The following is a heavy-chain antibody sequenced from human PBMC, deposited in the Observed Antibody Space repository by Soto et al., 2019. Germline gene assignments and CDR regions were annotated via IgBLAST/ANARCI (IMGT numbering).Heavy chain of an antibody. CDR1: GFTXTSSA. CDR3: ALYGSGINDSID. D-gene: IGHD3-10*01. CDR2: IVVGSGNT. Sequence: GXSXKVSYKASGFTXTSSAVKLVRQARGQRLEWIGWIVVGSGNTNYAQKFQERVTITSYMYTSTAYIELRRLRSEDTAVYYCALYGSGINDSIDWGQGTLVTVAS. V-gene: IGHV1-58*01. J-gene: IGHJ4*02.